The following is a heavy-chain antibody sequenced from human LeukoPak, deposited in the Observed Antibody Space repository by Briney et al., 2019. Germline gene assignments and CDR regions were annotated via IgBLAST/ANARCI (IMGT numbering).Heavy chain of an antibody. V-gene: IGHV1-46*01. Sequence: ASVKVSCKASGYTFTSYYMHWVRQAPGQGLEWMGIINPSGGSTSYAQKLQGRVTMTRDTSTSTVYMELSSLRSEDRAVYYCARGYCSSTSCYSGDAFDIWGQGTMVTVSS. CDR1: GYTFTSYY. CDR2: INPSGGST. CDR3: ARGYCSSTSCYSGDAFDI. D-gene: IGHD2-2*02. J-gene: IGHJ3*02.